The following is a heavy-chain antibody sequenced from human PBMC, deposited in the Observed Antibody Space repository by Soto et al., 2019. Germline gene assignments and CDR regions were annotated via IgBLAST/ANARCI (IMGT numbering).Heavy chain of an antibody. CDR3: AKDDYGSGSYYYYYYSMDV. CDR1: GFTFSSYG. D-gene: IGHD3-10*01. CDR2: ISYDGSNK. J-gene: IGHJ6*02. V-gene: IGHV3-30*18. Sequence: QVQLVESGGGVVQPGRSLRLSCAASGFTFSSYGMHWVRQAPGKGLEWVAVISYDGSNKYYADSVKGRFTISRDNSKNTLYLQMNSLRAEDTAVYYCAKDDYGSGSYYYYYYSMDVWGQGTTVTVSS.